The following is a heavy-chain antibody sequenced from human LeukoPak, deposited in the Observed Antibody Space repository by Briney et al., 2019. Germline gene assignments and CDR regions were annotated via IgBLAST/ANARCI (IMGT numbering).Heavy chain of an antibody. CDR2: IIPIFGTA. J-gene: IGHJ6*03. V-gene: IGHV1-69*06. CDR1: GGTFSSYA. CDR3: ARMTTVTTISSYYYYYMDV. Sequence: SVKVSCKASGGTFSSYAISWVRQAPGQGLEWMGGIIPIFGTANYAQKFQGRVTITADKSTSTAYMELSSLRSEDTAVYYCARMTTVTTISSYYYYYMDVWGKGTTVTVSS. D-gene: IGHD4-11*01.